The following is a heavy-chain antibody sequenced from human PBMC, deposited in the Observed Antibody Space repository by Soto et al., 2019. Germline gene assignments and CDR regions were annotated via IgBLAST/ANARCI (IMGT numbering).Heavy chain of an antibody. CDR2: IKQDGSDK. D-gene: IGHD3-16*01. V-gene: IGHV3-7*04. J-gene: IGHJ4*02. CDR1: GFSLRGYW. CDR3: ARGGGNFDQ. Sequence: EVQLVESGGGLVQPGGSLRLTCAASGFSLRGYWMSWVRQAPGKGLEWVANIKQDGSDKYYVDSVKGRFTISRDNAKNSLVLQMNSLRAEDTAVYFCARGGGNFDQWGQGTLITVSS.